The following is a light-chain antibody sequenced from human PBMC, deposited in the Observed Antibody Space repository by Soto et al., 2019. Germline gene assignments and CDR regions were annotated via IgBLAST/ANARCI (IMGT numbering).Light chain of an antibody. CDR1: QSVLSSSNNKNY. Sequence: DIVMTQSPDSLAVSLGERATINCRSGQSVLSSSNNKNYLAWYQQKPGQPPKLLIYWASTRESGVPDRFSGSGSGTDFTLTISSLQAEDVAFYYRQQYFSTPTFGQGTKVDIK. J-gene: IGKJ1*01. CDR2: WAS. CDR3: QQYFSTPT. V-gene: IGKV4-1*01.